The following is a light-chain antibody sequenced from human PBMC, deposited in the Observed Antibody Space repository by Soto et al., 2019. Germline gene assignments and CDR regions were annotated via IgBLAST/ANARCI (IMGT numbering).Light chain of an antibody. CDR3: QQYGDSPFT. Sequence: EVVLTQSPGTLSLSPGESATLSCRASQSVYINSLAWYQHKRGRAPRLLIYGASTRATAVPDRFTGSGSGTDFALTISSLEPEDAAVYYCQQYGDSPFTFGRGPRWIS. CDR1: QSVYINS. J-gene: IGKJ2*01. CDR2: GAS. V-gene: IGKV3-20*01.